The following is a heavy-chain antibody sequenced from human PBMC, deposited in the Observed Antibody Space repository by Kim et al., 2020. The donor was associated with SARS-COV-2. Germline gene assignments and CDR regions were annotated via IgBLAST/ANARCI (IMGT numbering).Heavy chain of an antibody. V-gene: IGHV1-69*13. CDR1: GGTFSSYA. Sequence: SVKVSCKASGGTFSSYAISWVRQAPGQGLEWMGGIIPIFGTANYAQKFQGRVTITADESTSTAYMELSSLRSEDTAVYYCARLNEGHDAFDIWGQGTMVTVSS. CDR2: IIPIFGTA. J-gene: IGHJ3*02. CDR3: ARLNEGHDAFDI.